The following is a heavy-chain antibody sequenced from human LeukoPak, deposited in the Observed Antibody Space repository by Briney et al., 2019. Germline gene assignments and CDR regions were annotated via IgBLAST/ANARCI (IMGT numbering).Heavy chain of an antibody. CDR2: ISYDGNNN. D-gene: IGHD6-13*01. Sequence: PGGSLRLSCAASGSTFSTYAMHWVRQAPGKGLAWVAVISYDGNNNYYADSVKGRFTISRDNSKSTLYLQMDSLRAEDTAVYHCARDVGIVAAGTYFESWGQGTLVTVSS. V-gene: IGHV3-30*04. CDR3: ARDVGIVAAGTYFES. J-gene: IGHJ4*02. CDR1: GSTFSTYA.